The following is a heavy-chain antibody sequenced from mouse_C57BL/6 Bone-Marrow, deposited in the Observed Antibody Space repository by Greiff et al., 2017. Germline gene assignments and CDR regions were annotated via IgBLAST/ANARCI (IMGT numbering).Heavy chain of an antibody. CDR3: ARLDFYGSSGDWSFDV. D-gene: IGHD1-1*01. J-gene: IGHJ1*03. Sequence: QVQLQQSGPELVKPGASVKLSCKASGYTFTSYDINWVKQRPGQGLEWIGGIYPRGGSTKYNEKFKGKATLTVDTSSSTAYMALHSLTSEDSAVYFCARLDFYGSSGDWSFDVWGTGTTITVSS. V-gene: IGHV1-85*01. CDR1: GYTFTSYD. CDR2: IYPRGGST.